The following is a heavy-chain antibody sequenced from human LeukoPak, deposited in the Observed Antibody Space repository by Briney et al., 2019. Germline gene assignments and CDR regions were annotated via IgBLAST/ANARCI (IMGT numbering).Heavy chain of an antibody. CDR2: IYESGQTT. CDR3: AKDYRIGYSDHFDY. V-gene: IGHV3-23*01. Sequence: GGSLRLSCVGSGFTFNSHAMSWVRQAPEKGLEWVSGIYESGQTTHYADSVKGRFSISRDNSKNTLYLQMDSLRGEDTAIYYCAKDYRIGYSDHFDYWGQGALVTVSS. CDR1: GFTFNSHA. J-gene: IGHJ4*02. D-gene: IGHD2-21*01.